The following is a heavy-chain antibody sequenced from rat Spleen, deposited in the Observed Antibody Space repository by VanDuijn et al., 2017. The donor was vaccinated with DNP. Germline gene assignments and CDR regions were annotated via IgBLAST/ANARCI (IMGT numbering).Heavy chain of an antibody. CDR3: AKDYHFYAMDA. J-gene: IGHJ4*01. CDR1: GFTFSSYW. CDR2: INADGGST. Sequence: EVQVVETGGGLVQPGRSLKLSCVASGFTFSSYWMFWIRQAPGKGLEWVASINADGGSTSYSDSVKGRFSISRDNAENTVYLQMNSLRSEDTATYYCAKDYHFYAMDAWGQGTSVTVSS. V-gene: IGHV5-58*01.